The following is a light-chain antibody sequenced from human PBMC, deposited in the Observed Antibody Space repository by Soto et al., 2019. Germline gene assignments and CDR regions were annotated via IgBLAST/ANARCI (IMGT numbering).Light chain of an antibody. CDR3: LQYYNTPQT. V-gene: IGKV4-1*01. CDR1: QSLLYSANNKNY. CDR2: WAS. Sequence: DIVMTQSPDSLAVSLGERAAIICKSSQSLLYSANNKNYLAWYQQKPGQPPKLLIYWASTRESGVPDRFSGSGSGTDFTLTISSLQAEDAAVYYCLQYYNTPQTFGQGTKVEVK. J-gene: IGKJ1*01.